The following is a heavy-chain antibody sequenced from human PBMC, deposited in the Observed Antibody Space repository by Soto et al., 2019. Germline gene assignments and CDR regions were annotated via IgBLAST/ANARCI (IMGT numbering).Heavy chain of an antibody. V-gene: IGHV4-61*08. CDR1: GGSISSGGYS. CDR2: IYYSGST. D-gene: IGHD3-16*02. Sequence: PSETLSLTCAVSGGSISSGGYSWSWIRQPPGKGLEWIGYIYYSGSTNYNPSLKSRVTISVDTSKNQFSLKQSSVTAADTAVYYCARLYGLDAFDIWGQGTMVTVSS. J-gene: IGHJ3*02. CDR3: ARLYGLDAFDI.